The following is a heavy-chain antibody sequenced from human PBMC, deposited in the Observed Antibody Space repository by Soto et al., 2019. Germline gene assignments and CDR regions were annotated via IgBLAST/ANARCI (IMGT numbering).Heavy chain of an antibody. J-gene: IGHJ6*02. CDR2: LYNTGST. D-gene: IGHD6-13*01. CDR3: ARDRRPSFYSSSWYSKAHYYYYGMEV. CDR1: GGSISSSNW. Sequence: SETLSLTCAVSGGSISSSNWWSWVRQPPGKGLEWIGYLYNTGSTIYNPSLKSRVTISVDTSKNQFSLKMNSVTAADAAVYYCARDRRPSFYSSSWYSKAHYYYYGMEVWGQGTTVTVSS. V-gene: IGHV4-4*02.